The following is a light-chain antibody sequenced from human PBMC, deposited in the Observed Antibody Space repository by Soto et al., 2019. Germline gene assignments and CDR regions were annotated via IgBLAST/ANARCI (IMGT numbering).Light chain of an antibody. J-gene: IGKJ5*01. CDR1: QTISTY. CDR3: QQTYSIPIT. Sequence: DLQMTQSPSSLSASVGDRGTITCRASQTISTYLNWYQQRPGKAPNLLIYASSSLQSGVPPRFSGGGSGTDFTLTISSLQPEDFATYYCQQTYSIPITFGQGTRLVIK. CDR2: ASS. V-gene: IGKV1-39*01.